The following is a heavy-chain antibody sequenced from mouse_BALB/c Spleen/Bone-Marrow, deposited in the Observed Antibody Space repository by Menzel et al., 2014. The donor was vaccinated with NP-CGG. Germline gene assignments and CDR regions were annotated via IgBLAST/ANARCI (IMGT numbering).Heavy chain of an antibody. CDR3: VRGGNYRFDY. V-gene: IGHV1-82*01. J-gene: IGHJ2*01. CDR1: GYAFSSSW. Sequence: QVQLQQSGPELVKPGASVKISCKASGYAFSSSWMNWVKQRPGQGHEWIGRIYPGDGDTNYNGKFEGKATLTADKSSSTAYMQLSSLTSVDSAVYFCVRGGNYRFDYWGQGTTLTVSS. CDR2: IYPGDGDT. D-gene: IGHD2-1*01.